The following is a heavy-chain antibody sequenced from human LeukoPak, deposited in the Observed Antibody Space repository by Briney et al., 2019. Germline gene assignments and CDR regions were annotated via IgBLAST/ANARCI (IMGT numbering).Heavy chain of an antibody. V-gene: IGHV3-23*01. J-gene: IGHJ4*02. CDR1: GFTFSSYG. CDR3: AKGGGATDY. D-gene: IGHD1-26*01. CDR2: ISGSGGTT. Sequence: GGSLRLSCAASGFTFSSYGMHWVRQAPGKGLEWVSGISGSGGTTDYADSVKGRLTISRDNSKNTLYLQMNSLRAEDTAVYYCAKGGGATDYWGQGTLVTVAS.